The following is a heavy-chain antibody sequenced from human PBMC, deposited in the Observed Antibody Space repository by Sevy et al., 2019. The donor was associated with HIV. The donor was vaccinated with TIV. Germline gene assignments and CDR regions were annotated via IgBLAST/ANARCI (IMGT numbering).Heavy chain of an antibody. D-gene: IGHD6-13*01. CDR1: GLTFSSYE. J-gene: IGHJ3*02. Sequence: GGSLRLSCAASGLTFSSYEMNWVRQAPGKGLEWVSYISSSGSTIYYADSVKGRFTISRDNAKNSLYLQMNSLRAEDTAVYYCAREGVGYSSSWAAFDIWGQGTMVTVSS. V-gene: IGHV3-48*03. CDR2: ISSSGSTI. CDR3: AREGVGYSSSWAAFDI.